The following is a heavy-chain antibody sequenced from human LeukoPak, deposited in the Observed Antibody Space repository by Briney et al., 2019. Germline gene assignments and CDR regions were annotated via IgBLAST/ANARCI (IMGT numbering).Heavy chain of an antibody. CDR2: IYYSGST. CDR3: ARARYSSSWACDY. Sequence: SEPLSLTCTVSGGSISSYYWSWIRQPPGKGLEWIGYIYYSGSTNYNPSLKSRVTISVDTSKNQFSLKLSSVTAADTAVYYCARARYSSSWACDYWGQGALVTVSS. CDR1: GGSISSYY. D-gene: IGHD6-13*01. J-gene: IGHJ4*02. V-gene: IGHV4-59*01.